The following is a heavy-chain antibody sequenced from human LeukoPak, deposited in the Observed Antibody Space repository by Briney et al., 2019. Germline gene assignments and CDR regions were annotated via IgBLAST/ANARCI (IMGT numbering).Heavy chain of an antibody. J-gene: IGHJ4*02. V-gene: IGHV3-7*01. CDR2: IKQDGSEK. CDR1: GFTFRNYW. Sequence: GGSLRLSCAASGFTFRNYWMSWVRQAPGKGLEWVANIKQDGSEKYYVDSVKGRFTISRDNAKNSLYLQMNSLRTDDTAVYFCEREGPFDFWGQGTLVTVST. CDR3: EREGPFDF.